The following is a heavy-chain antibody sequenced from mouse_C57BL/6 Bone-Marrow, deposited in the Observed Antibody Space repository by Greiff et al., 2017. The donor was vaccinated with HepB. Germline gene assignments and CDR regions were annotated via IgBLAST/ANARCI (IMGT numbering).Heavy chain of an antibody. CDR2: IDPETGGT. J-gene: IGHJ1*03. CDR1: GYTFTDYE. CDR3: TSDYYGSSSVV. Sequence: QVQLQQSGAELVRPGASVTLSCKASGYTFTDYEMHWVKQTPVHGLEWIGAIDPETGGTAYNQKFKGKAILTADKSSSTAYMELRSLTSEDSAVYYGTSDYYGSSSVVWGTGTTVTVSS. V-gene: IGHV1-15*01. D-gene: IGHD1-1*01.